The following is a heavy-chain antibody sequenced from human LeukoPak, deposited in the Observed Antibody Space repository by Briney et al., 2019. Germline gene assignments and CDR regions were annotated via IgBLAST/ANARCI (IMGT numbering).Heavy chain of an antibody. J-gene: IGHJ5*02. V-gene: IGHV4-59*01. CDR2: IYYSGST. CDR3: AGERGGYYGDDLNWFDP. CDR1: GGSISSYY. D-gene: IGHD4-17*01. Sequence: PSETLSLTCTVSGGSISSYYWSWIRQPPGKGLEWIGYIYYSGSTNYNPSLKSRVTISVDTSKNQFSLKLSSVTAADTAAYYCAGERGGYYGDDLNWFDPWGQGTLVTVSS.